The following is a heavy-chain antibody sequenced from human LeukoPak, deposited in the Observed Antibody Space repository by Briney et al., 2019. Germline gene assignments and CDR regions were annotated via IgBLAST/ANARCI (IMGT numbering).Heavy chain of an antibody. J-gene: IGHJ4*02. CDR3: ARSPGIAVAGTLEY. D-gene: IGHD6-19*01. Sequence: GGSLEISCKGSGYSFTSYWIGWGRQVPGKGLGGMGIIYPGDSDTRYSPSFQGQVTISADKSISTAYLQWSSLKASDTAMYYCARSPGIAVAGTLEYWGQGTLVTVSS. V-gene: IGHV5-51*01. CDR2: IYPGDSDT. CDR1: GYSFTSYW.